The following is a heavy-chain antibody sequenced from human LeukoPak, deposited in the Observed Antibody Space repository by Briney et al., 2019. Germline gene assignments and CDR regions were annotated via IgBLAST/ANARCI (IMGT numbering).Heavy chain of an antibody. J-gene: IGHJ4*02. CDR2: INPNSGGT. CDR1: GYTFTGYY. D-gene: IGHD2-2*01. V-gene: IGHV1-2*02. CDR3: ARTRSSDFDY. Sequence: ASVKVSCKASGYTFTGYYMHWVRQAPGQGLEWMGWINPNSGGTNYAQKFQGRVTMIRGTSISTAYMELSRLRSDDTAVYYCARTRSSDFDYWGQGTLVTVSS.